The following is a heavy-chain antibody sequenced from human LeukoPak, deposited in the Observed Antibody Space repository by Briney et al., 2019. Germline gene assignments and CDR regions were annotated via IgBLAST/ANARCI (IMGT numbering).Heavy chain of an antibody. CDR1: GFNFSSYW. CDR3: ARELIFGVVIIGGPNWFDP. D-gene: IGHD3-3*01. V-gene: IGHV3-7*01. J-gene: IGHJ5*02. CDR2: IKQDGGEK. Sequence: QTGGSLRHSCAASGFNFSSYWMSWVRQAPGEGPEGVANIKQDGGEKYYVDPVKGRFTISRDNAKNSLYLQMNSLRAEDTAVYYCARELIFGVVIIGGPNWFDPWGQGTLVTVSS.